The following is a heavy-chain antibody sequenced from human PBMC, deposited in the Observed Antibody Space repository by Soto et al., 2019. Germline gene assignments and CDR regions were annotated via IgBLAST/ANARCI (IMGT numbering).Heavy chain of an antibody. D-gene: IGHD3-10*01. J-gene: IGHJ4*02. Sequence: GGLLRLWYAVAGLSFSDYWMNWVRQAQGKGLEWVASIKYDGAEKSYVDSVKGRFTISRDNPKNSVYLQMASLRAEDMAVYYCARDGVALGIYFDQWGQGTSVTVSS. V-gene: IGHV3-7*05. CDR2: IKYDGAEK. CDR3: ARDGVALGIYFDQ. CDR1: GLSFSDYW.